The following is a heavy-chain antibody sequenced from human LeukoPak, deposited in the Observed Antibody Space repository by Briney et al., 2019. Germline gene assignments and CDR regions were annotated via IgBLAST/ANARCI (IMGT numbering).Heavy chain of an antibody. Sequence: GGSLRLSCAASGFTFSSLWMQWVRQAPGKGLVWVSRISPDGSTTLYADSVKGRFTISRDNAKNTLYLQMNTLRAEDTAVYYCARVNVCPRCHFDYWGQGTLVTVSS. CDR3: ARVNVCPRCHFDY. J-gene: IGHJ4*02. D-gene: IGHD3-16*01. CDR1: GFTFSSLW. V-gene: IGHV3-74*01. CDR2: ISPDGSTT.